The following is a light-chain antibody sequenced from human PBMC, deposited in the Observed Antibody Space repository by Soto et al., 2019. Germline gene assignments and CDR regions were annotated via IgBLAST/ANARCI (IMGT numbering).Light chain of an antibody. V-gene: IGKV3-15*01. CDR3: QQHDNWPPLT. CDR2: GAS. J-gene: IGKJ4*01. Sequence: EIVMTQSPATLYVSPGERATLSCRASQSIKSNLAWYQQKPGQAPRLLIYGASSRATGIPARFSGSGSGTEFTLTISSLQPEDFAIYYCQQHDNWPPLTFGGGTKVEIK. CDR1: QSIKSN.